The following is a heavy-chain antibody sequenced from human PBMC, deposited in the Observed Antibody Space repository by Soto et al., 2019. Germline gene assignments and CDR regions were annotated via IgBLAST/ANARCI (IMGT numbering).Heavy chain of an antibody. V-gene: IGHV4-31*03. CDR3: ARSSTSANYFDY. Sequence: QVQLQESGPGLVKPSQTLSLTCTVSGGSIRSGGYYWSWIRQHPGNGLEWIGYIYYSGSTYYNQPLKCRVTVSVDTSKNQFSLQLSSVTAADTAVYYCARSSTSANYFDYWGQGTLVTVSS. CDR1: GGSIRSGGYY. D-gene: IGHD2-2*01. J-gene: IGHJ4*02. CDR2: IYYSGST.